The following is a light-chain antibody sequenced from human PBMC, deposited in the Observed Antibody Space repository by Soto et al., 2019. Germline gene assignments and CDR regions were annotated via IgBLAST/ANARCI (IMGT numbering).Light chain of an antibody. V-gene: IGKV1-39*01. CDR2: AAS. CDR3: QQDYSTLAT. Sequence: QMSQSPSSLSEYVVAIVNITCRAAEIISRHLNWYQQKPGRAPDLLIYAASTLQNGVPSRFTGSGSGTEFTLTITGLQLEDFATYYCQQDYSTLATFGKGQRRAIK. CDR1: EIISRH. J-gene: IGKJ5*01.